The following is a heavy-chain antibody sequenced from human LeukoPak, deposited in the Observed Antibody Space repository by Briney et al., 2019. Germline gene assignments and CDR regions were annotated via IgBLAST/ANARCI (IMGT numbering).Heavy chain of an antibody. CDR3: ARAYYDYFDY. J-gene: IGHJ4*02. D-gene: IGHD3-3*01. CDR2: INHSGST. CDR1: GGSFSGYC. Sequence: SETLSLTCAVYGGSFSGYCWSWIRQPPGKGLEWIGEINHSGSTNYNPSLKSRVTISVDTSKNQFSLKLSSVTAADTAVYYCARAYYDYFDYWGQGTLVTVSS. V-gene: IGHV4-34*01.